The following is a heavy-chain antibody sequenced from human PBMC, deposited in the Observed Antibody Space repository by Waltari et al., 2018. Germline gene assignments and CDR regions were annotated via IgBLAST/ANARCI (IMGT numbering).Heavy chain of an antibody. CDR3: ARDPIIAGVFFDM. V-gene: IGHV1-2*02. CDR1: GYTFGAYY. Sequence: QVQLVQSGAEVTKPGASVKVSCKTYGYTFGAYYIHWLRQAPGQSPEWMGWINPNNGNTKYAQKFQDRVTITRDKSVSTVYMELSSLKSDDTAIFYCARDPIIAGVFFDMWCQGTMVTVSS. D-gene: IGHD3-10*01. CDR2: INPNNGNT. J-gene: IGHJ3*02.